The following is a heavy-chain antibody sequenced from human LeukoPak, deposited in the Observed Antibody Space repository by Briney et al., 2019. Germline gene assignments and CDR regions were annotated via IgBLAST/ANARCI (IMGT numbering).Heavy chain of an antibody. CDR2: ISGDGTTT. V-gene: IGHV3-74*01. Sequence: GGSLRLSCAASGFTFRNYWMHWIRQGPGKELVWVSRISGDGTTTHYADSTQGRFTISRDNAKNTLYLQMNSLRVEDTALYYCARDGTFDNWGQGTPVTVSS. CDR1: GFTFRNYW. CDR3: ARDGTFDN. D-gene: IGHD6-13*01. J-gene: IGHJ4*02.